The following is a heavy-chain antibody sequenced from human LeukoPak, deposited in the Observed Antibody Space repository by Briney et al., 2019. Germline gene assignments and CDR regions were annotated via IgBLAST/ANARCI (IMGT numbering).Heavy chain of an antibody. CDR2: ISWNSGSI. Sequence: GGSLRLSCAASGFTVSSNYMHWVRQAPGKGLEWVSGISWNSGSIGYADSVKGRFTISRDNAKNSLYLQMNSLRAEDTALYYCAKDLNDYGDYGFRMDVWGQGTTVTVSS. D-gene: IGHD4-17*01. CDR3: AKDLNDYGDYGFRMDV. CDR1: GFTVSSNY. V-gene: IGHV3-9*01. J-gene: IGHJ6*02.